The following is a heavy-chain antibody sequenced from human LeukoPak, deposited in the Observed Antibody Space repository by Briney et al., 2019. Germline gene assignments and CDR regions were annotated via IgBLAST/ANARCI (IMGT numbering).Heavy chain of an antibody. V-gene: IGHV5-51*01. CDR2: IYPGDSDT. D-gene: IGHD2-2*01. J-gene: IGHJ5*02. CDR1: GYSFTSYW. CDR3: ARRSSGYSSSTSCYYWFDP. Sequence: GESLKISCKGSGYSFTSYWIGWVRQMPGKGLEWMGIIYPGDSDTRYSPSFQGQVTISADKSISTAYLQWSSLKASDTAMYYCARRSSGYSSSTSCYYWFDPWGQGTLVTVSS.